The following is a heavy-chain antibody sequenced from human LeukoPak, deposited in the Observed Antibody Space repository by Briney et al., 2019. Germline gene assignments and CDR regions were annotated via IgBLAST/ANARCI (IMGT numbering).Heavy chain of an antibody. V-gene: IGHV4-59*01. CDR3: ARVSYDYFDY. CDR1: GGSFSGYY. J-gene: IGHJ4*02. D-gene: IGHD6-6*01. Sequence: SETLSLTCAVYGGSFSGYYWSWIRQPPGKGLEWIGYIYYSGSTNYNPSLKSRVTISVDTSKNQFSLKLSSVTAADTAVYYCARVSYDYFDYWGQGTLVTVSS. CDR2: IYYSGST.